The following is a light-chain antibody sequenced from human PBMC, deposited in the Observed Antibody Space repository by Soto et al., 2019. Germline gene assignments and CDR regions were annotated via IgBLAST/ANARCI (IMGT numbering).Light chain of an antibody. CDR2: GAS. V-gene: IGKV3-20*01. Sequence: EIVLTQSPGTLSLSPGERATLSCRASQSVSSSYLSWYQQKPGQAPRLLIYGASSRATGIPDRFSGSGSGTDFTLTISRLEPEDFAVYYCQQYGSSPSCTFGQWTKLEIK. J-gene: IGKJ2*02. CDR3: QQYGSSPSCT. CDR1: QSVSSSY.